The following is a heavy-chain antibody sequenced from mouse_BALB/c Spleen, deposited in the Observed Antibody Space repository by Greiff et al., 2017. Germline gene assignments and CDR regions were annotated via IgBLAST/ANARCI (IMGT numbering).Heavy chain of an antibody. CDR3: ARYSPGDWYFDV. CDR1: GYSITSGYY. V-gene: IGHV3-6*02. J-gene: IGHJ1*01. CDR2: ISYDGSN. Sequence: EVKLQESGPGLVKPSQSLSLTCSVTGYSITSGYYWNWIRQFPGNKLEWMGYISYDGSNNYNPSLKNRISITRDTSKNQFFLKLNSVTTEDTATYYCARYSPGDWYFDVWGAGTTVTVSS.